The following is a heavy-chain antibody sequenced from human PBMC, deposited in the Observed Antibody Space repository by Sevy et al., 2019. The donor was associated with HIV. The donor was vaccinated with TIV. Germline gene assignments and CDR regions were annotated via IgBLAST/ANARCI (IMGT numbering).Heavy chain of an antibody. J-gene: IGHJ5*02. D-gene: IGHD2-2*01. Sequence: GGSLRLSCAASGFTFSDYYMSWIRQAPGKGLEWVSYISSSGSTIYYADSVKGRFTISRDNAKNSLYLQMNSLRAEDSAVYYCARDGPRDIVVTLAATNWFAPWGQGTLVTGSS. CDR1: GFTFSDYY. CDR2: ISSSGSTI. CDR3: ARDGPRDIVVTLAATNWFAP. V-gene: IGHV3-11*01.